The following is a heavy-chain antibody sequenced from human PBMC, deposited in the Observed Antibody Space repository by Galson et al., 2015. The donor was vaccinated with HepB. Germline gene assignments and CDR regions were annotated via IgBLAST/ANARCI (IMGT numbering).Heavy chain of an antibody. V-gene: IGHV3-7*01. CDR2: IQQDARQQ. J-gene: IGHJ6*02. CDR3: ARDDCSGGSCYSWGYYYGMDV. CDR1: GLTLTSYW. D-gene: IGHD2-15*01. Sequence: LTLPRAASGLTLTSYWMRWARHAPGPGLEWLANIQQDARQQSYVHSVQGRFTISRDNAKNSLYLQMTSLRAEDTAVYYCARDDCSGGSCYSWGYYYGMDVWGQGTTVTVSS.